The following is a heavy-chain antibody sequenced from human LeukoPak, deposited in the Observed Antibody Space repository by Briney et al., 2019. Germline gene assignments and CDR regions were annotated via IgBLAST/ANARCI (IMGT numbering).Heavy chain of an antibody. CDR3: ARHPSIAAAGTIGFDY. CDR2: IYPGDSDT. D-gene: IGHD6-13*01. Sequence: GESLKISCKGSGYSLTSYWIGWVRQMPGKGLEWMGIIYPGDSDTRYSPSFQGQVTISADKSISTAYLQWSSLKASDTAMYYCARHPSIAAAGTIGFDYWGQGTLVTVSS. CDR1: GYSLTSYW. J-gene: IGHJ4*02. V-gene: IGHV5-51*01.